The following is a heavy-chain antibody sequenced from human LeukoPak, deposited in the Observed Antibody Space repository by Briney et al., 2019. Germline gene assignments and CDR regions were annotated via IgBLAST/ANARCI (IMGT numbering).Heavy chain of an antibody. CDR2: IAGSGGRT. Sequence: GGSLRLSCAASGFTFSSYAMSWVRQAPGKGVEWVSAIAGSGGRTYYADSVKGRFTISRDNSKNTLYLQMNSLRAEDTAVYYCAKDFYGSGINWLDPWGQGTLVTVSS. CDR3: AKDFYGSGINWLDP. CDR1: GFTFSSYA. V-gene: IGHV3-23*01. D-gene: IGHD3-10*01. J-gene: IGHJ5*02.